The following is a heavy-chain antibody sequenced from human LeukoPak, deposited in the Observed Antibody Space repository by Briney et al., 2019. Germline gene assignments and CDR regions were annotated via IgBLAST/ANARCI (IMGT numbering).Heavy chain of an antibody. D-gene: IGHD6-13*01. Sequence: GGSLRLSCAASGFTFNTYAMSWVRQAPGKGLEWVAAISGSGGSTYYADSVKGRVTISRDNSKNTVSLQMDSLRAEDTAVYYCARGPRIRVAATGTAFDXXGQGXXVTV. J-gene: IGHJ4*02. V-gene: IGHV3-23*01. CDR2: ISGSGGST. CDR3: ARGPRIRVAATGTAFDX. CDR1: GFTFNTYA.